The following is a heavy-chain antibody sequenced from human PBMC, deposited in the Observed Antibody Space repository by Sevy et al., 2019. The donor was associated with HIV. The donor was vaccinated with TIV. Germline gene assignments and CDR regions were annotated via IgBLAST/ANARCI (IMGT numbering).Heavy chain of an antibody. J-gene: IGHJ4*02. CDR3: TAGTGGSDFDY. D-gene: IGHD2-8*02. V-gene: IGHV3-15*01. Sequence: GGSLRLSCAASGFTFSDAWMSWVRQAPGKGLEWVGRIKSKTDSATRDFAAPVKGRFSISRDDSKNMVYLQMSSLKTEDTAVYYCTAGTGGSDFDYWGQGSLVTVSS. CDR2: IKSKTDSATR. CDR1: GFTFSDAW.